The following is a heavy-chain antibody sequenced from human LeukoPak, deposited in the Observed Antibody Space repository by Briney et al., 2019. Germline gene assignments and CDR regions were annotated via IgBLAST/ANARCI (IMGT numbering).Heavy chain of an antibody. J-gene: IGHJ4*02. V-gene: IGHV4-34*01. CDR2: INHSGST. CDR3: ARGWDDY. Sequence: SETLSLTCAVYGGSFSGYYWSWIRQPPGKGLEWIGEINHSGSTNYNPSLKSRVTISVDTTKNQFSLKLSSVTAADTAVYYCARGWDDYWGQGTLVTVSS. CDR1: GGSFSGYY. D-gene: IGHD1-26*01.